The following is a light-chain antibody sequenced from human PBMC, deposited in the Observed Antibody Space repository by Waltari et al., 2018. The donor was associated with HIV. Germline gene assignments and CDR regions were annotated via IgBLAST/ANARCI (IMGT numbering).Light chain of an antibody. CDR3: ASHAAENTVI. CDR2: EAT. CDR1: TSDNF. J-gene: IGLJ2*01. V-gene: IGLV2-14*01. Sequence: ALTQPASISGSPGQSIHTTSHGTTSDNFVSWYQLHHGTAPILIMFEATGRPSGVSTRFSAAKSCNTAALTITCRHTDDEGLDFCASHAAENTVIFAGGTEVTVL.